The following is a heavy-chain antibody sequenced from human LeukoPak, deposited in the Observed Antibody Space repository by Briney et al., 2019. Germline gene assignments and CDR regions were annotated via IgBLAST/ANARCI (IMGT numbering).Heavy chain of an antibody. V-gene: IGHV4-59*01. CDR3: ARACAWNGAECFYAFDI. Sequence: SETLSLTCTVSGGSISTYYWNWIRQPPGKGLEWIGYIYYTGSTDFNPSLKSRVTMSVVTSKNQFSLKLSSVTAADTATYYCARACAWNGAECFYAFDIWGQGTLVTVSS. CDR1: GGSISTYY. CDR2: IYYTGST. J-gene: IGHJ3*02. D-gene: IGHD2-21*01.